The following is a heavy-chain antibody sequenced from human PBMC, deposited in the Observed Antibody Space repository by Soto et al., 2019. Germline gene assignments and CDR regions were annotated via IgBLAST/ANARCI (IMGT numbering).Heavy chain of an antibody. CDR2: ISGSGDAT. CDR3: AKAQEASGNVNSYFDT. V-gene: IGHV3-23*01. CDR1: GFTLSAYA. D-gene: IGHD2-15*01. J-gene: IGHJ4*02. Sequence: GGSLRLSCAASGFTLSAYAMSWVRQAPGKGLEWVSVISGSGDATYYADSVRGRLTISRDNSMNTLYLDMYSLRAEDTAVYFCAKAQEASGNVNSYFDTWGQGTLVTVSS.